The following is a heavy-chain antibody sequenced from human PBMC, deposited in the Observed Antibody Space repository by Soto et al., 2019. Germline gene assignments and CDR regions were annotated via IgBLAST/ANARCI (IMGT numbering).Heavy chain of an antibody. CDR1: GGTIRSCY. D-gene: IGHD1-26*01. V-gene: IGHV4-59*08. Sequence: SVTLRLTSTVSGGTIRSCYWRWIRQPPGKGLEWIGYIYYSGSTNYNPSLKSRVTISVDTSKNQFSLKLSSVTAADTAVYYCARRSSGDMDVWGKGTTVTVSS. CDR3: ARRSSGDMDV. CDR2: IYYSGST. J-gene: IGHJ6*03.